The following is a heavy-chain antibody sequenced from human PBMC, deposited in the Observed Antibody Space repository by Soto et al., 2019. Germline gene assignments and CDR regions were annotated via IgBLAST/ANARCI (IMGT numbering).Heavy chain of an antibody. J-gene: IGHJ4*02. D-gene: IGHD6-13*01. CDR2: ISYDGSNK. CDR1: GFTFSSYA. V-gene: IGHV3-30-3*01. CDR3: ARVSSWDYYFDY. Sequence: GGSLRLSCAASGFTFSSYAMHWVRQAPGKGLEWVAVISYDGSNKYYADSVKGRFTISRDNSKNTLYLQMNSLRAEDTAVYYCARVSSWDYYFDYWGQGTLVTVSS.